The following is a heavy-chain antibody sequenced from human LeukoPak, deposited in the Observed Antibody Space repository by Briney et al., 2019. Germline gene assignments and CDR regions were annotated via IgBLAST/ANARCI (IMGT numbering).Heavy chain of an antibody. CDR3: ARGRTLYSSSWYFDY. J-gene: IGHJ4*02. CDR2: INHSGST. D-gene: IGHD6-13*01. CDR1: GGSFSGYY. Sequence: SETLSLTCAVYGGSFSGYYWSWIRQPPGKGLEWIGEINHSGSTNYNPSLKSRVTISVDTSKNQFSLKLSSVTAADTAVYYCARGRTLYSSSWYFDYWGQGTLVTVSS. V-gene: IGHV4-34*01.